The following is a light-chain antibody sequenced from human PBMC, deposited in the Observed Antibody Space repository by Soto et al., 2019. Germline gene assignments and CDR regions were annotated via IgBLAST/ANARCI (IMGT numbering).Light chain of an antibody. CDR3: QQRSNWPWT. J-gene: IGKJ1*01. CDR1: QSVRSN. CDR2: DAS. Sequence: DIVLTQSPATLSLSPGERATLSCRASQSVRSNLAWYQQKPGQAPRLLIYDASNRATGIQGRFSGSGSGTYFTLTISNLEPEDFAVYYYQQRSNWPWTFGQGAKVEIK. V-gene: IGKV3-11*01.